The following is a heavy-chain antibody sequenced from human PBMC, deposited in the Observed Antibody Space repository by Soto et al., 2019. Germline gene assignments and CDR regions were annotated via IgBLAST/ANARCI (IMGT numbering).Heavy chain of an antibody. CDR2: IIAIFGTA. CDR3: ARVGIQPYYYYGMDV. Sequence: SVKVSCKASGGTFSSYAISWVRQAPGQGLEWMGGIIAIFGTADYAQKFQGRVTITADESTSTAYMELSSLRSEDTAVYYCARVGIQPYYYYGMDVWGQGTTVTVSS. D-gene: IGHD5-18*01. CDR1: GGTFSSYA. J-gene: IGHJ6*02. V-gene: IGHV1-69*13.